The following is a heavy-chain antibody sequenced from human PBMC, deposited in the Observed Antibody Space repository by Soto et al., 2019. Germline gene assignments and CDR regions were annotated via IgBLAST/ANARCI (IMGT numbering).Heavy chain of an antibody. J-gene: IGHJ3*02. D-gene: IGHD6-13*01. Sequence: QVQLQESGPGLVKPSETLSLTCTVSGGSISSYYWSWIRQPPGKGLEWIGYIYYSGSTNYNPSLKSRVTISVDTSKTQFSLKLSSVTAADTAVYYCAGGRQQLVNHDAFDIWGQGTMVTVSS. CDR2: IYYSGST. V-gene: IGHV4-59*01. CDR1: GGSISSYY. CDR3: AGGRQQLVNHDAFDI.